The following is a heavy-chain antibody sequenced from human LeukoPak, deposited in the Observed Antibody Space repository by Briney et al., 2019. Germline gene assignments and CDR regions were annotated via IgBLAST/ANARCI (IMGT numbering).Heavy chain of an antibody. CDR2: IWYDGSNK. J-gene: IGHJ3*02. CDR1: GFTFTNYW. Sequence: GGSLRLSCAASGFTFTNYWMSWVRQAPGKGLEWVAVIWYDGSNKYYADSVKGRFTISRDNSKNTLYLQMNSLRAEDTAVYYCARGGTDHDAFDIWGQGTMVTVSS. V-gene: IGHV3-33*08. CDR3: ARGGTDHDAFDI. D-gene: IGHD3-16*01.